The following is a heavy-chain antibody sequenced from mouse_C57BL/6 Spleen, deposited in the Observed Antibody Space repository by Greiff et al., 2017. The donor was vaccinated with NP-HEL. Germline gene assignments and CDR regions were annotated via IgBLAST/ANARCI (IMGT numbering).Heavy chain of an antibody. CDR2: ISYDGSN. CDR1: GYSITSGYY. J-gene: IGHJ4*01. Sequence: EVKLQESGPGLVQPSQSLSLTCSVTGYSITSGYYWNWIRQFPGNTLEWLGYISYDGSNNYNPSLKNRISITRDTSKNQFFLKLNSVTTEDTATYYCAKEKGELGPYYAMDYWGQGTSVTVSS. V-gene: IGHV3-6*01. D-gene: IGHD4-1*01. CDR3: AKEKGELGPYYAMDY.